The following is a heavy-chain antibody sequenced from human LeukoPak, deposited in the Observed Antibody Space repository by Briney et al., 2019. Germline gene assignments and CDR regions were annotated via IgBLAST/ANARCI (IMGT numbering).Heavy chain of an antibody. D-gene: IGHD5-12*01. J-gene: IGHJ2*01. CDR1: GISVSSKN. V-gene: IGHV3-48*04. Sequence: QPGGSLRLSCAASGISVSSKNMHWVRQAPGGGLEWVSYISAGSGTIYFADSVKGRFIISRDNAKNSLYLQMNSQRVEDTAVYFCARDLGLRRMIWGRGTLVAVSS. CDR3: ARDLGLRRMI. CDR2: ISAGSGTI.